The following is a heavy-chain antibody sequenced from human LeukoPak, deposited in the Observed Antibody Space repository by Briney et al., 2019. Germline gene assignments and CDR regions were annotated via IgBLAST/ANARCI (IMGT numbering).Heavy chain of an antibody. CDR2: INPNSGGT. CDR3: ARGQVAAAGIRRFDP. D-gene: IGHD6-13*01. V-gene: IGHV1-2*04. CDR1: GYTFTGYY. J-gene: IGHJ5*02. Sequence: ASVKVSCKASGYTFTGYYMHWVRQAPGQGLEWMGWINPNSGGTNYAQKFQGWVTMTRDTSISTAYMELSRLRSDDTAVYYCARGQVAAAGIRRFDPWGQGTLVTVSS.